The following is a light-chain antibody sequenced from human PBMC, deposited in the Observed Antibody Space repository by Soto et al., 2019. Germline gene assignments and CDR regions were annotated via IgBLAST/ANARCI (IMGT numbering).Light chain of an antibody. CDR3: QQYNNWPGT. V-gene: IGKV3-15*01. Sequence: EIVMTQSPATLSVSPGERATLSCRASQSVSSNLAWYHQKPGQAPRLHIYGASTRATGIPARFSGSGSGTEFTLTISSLQSEDFAGSYCQQYNNWPGTFGQGTKVEIK. CDR2: GAS. CDR1: QSVSSN. J-gene: IGKJ1*01.